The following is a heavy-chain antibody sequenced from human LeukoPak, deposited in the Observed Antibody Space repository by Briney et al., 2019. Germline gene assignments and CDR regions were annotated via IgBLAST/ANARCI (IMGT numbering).Heavy chain of an antibody. CDR1: GFTFSSYS. J-gene: IGHJ5*02. D-gene: IGHD3-10*01. CDR2: IYSAGRT. CDR3: ARDRGEGFDP. V-gene: IGHV3-53*01. Sequence: GESLKISCAASGFTFSSYSMNWVRQAPGKGLEWVSIIYSAGRTYYTDSVKGRFTISRDNSKNTLYLQMNSLTAEDTAVYYCARDRGEGFDPWGQGTLVTVSS.